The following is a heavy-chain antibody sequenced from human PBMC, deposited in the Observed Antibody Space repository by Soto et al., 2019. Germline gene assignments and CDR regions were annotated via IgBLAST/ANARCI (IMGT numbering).Heavy chain of an antibody. D-gene: IGHD5-18*01. CDR1: GYIFSDYY. V-gene: IGHV1-2*02. CDR3: ARVLYRNVIHA. J-gene: IGHJ4*02. Sequence: VQLVQSGSDVKKPGASFTVSCKASGYIFSDYYIHWVRQAPGQGLEWMGWIDPRNGGTKYAQKFQDRLTITHDTSTSTAFLELRRLRLDDKAVFFCARVLYRNVIHAWGQGTLVTVSS. CDR2: IDPRNGGT.